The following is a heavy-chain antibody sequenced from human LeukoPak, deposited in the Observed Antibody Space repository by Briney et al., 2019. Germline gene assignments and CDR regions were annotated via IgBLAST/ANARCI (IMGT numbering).Heavy chain of an antibody. CDR3: ARRTIFGVVIVWFDP. CDR1: GGSISSSSYY. Sequence: PSETLSLTCTVSGGSISSSSYYWGWIRQPPGKGLEWIGSIYYSGSTYYNPSLKSRVTISVDTSKNQFSLKLSSVTAADTAVYYCARRTIFGVVIVWFDPWGQGTLVTVSS. V-gene: IGHV4-39*01. D-gene: IGHD3-3*01. CDR2: IYYSGST. J-gene: IGHJ5*02.